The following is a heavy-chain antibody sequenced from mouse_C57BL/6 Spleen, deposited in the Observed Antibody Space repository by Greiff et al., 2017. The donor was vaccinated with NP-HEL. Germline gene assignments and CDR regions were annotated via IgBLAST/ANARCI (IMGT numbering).Heavy chain of an antibody. Sequence: EVKLLESGGGLVKPGGSLKLSCAASGFTFSDYGMHWVRQAPEKGLEWVAYISSGSSTIYYADTVKGRFTISRDNAKTTLFLQMTSRRSEDTAMYYCARDYDEGGFDYWGQGTTLTVSS. CDR3: ARDYDEGGFDY. CDR2: ISSGSSTI. D-gene: IGHD2-4*01. CDR1: GFTFSDYG. J-gene: IGHJ2*01. V-gene: IGHV5-17*01.